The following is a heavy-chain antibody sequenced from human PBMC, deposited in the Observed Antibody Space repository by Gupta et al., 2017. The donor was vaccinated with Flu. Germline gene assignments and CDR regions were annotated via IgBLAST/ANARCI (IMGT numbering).Heavy chain of an antibody. CDR1: GLTVWGPG. CDR3: ARGDXGVTMIVVSCFDP. V-gene: IGHV3-23*01. Sequence: ELQLWESGAGWVQPGGSLRLSCTVLGLTVWGPGMNWLRHIPGKGREWGAGRSGDGESTYYGRSGRGRFTISRDNSKNTVYLQMDSLRADDTAXYXCARGDXGVTMIVVSCFDPWGQGTQVTVSS. D-gene: IGHD3-22*01. J-gene: IGHJ5*02. CDR2: RSGDGEST.